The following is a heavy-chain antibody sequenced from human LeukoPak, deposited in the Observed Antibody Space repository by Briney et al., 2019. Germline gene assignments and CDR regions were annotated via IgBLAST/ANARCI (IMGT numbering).Heavy chain of an antibody. CDR3: ARLLGRFLEWLRFDP. Sequence: SVKVSCKASGGTFSSYAISWLRQAPGQGLEWMGGIIPIFGTANYAQKFQGRVTITTDESTSTAYMELSSLRSEATAVYYCARLLGRFLEWLRFDPWGQGTLVTVSS. D-gene: IGHD3-3*01. CDR1: GGTFSSYA. J-gene: IGHJ5*02. CDR2: IIPIFGTA. V-gene: IGHV1-69*05.